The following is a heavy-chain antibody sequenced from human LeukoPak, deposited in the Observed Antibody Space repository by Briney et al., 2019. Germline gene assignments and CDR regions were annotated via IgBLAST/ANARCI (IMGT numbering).Heavy chain of an antibody. Sequence: ASVWDSRKASGYTFTGYYMHWVRQAPGQGLEWMGWINPNSGGTNYAQKFQGRVTMTRDTSIRTAYMELSRLRSDDTAVYYCARANVGATRMGSYWSSRTLVTVSS. D-gene: IGHD1-26*01. CDR3: ARANVGATRMGSY. J-gene: IGHJ4*02. V-gene: IGHV1-2*02. CDR1: GYTFTGYY. CDR2: INPNSGGT.